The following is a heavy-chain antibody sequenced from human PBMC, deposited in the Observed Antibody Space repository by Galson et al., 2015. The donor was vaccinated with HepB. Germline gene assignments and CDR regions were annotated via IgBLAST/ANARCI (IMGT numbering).Heavy chain of an antibody. Sequence: LSLTCTVSGDSISPYYWSWIRQPPGKGLEWIGFIYNSGSTSYNPSLESRVTISLDTSKNQFSLKLTSVTAADTAVYYCAREDLKDGYSWGYFDSWGQGTLVTVSS. J-gene: IGHJ4*02. V-gene: IGHV4-59*01. CDR3: AREDLKDGYSWGYFDS. CDR2: IYNSGST. D-gene: IGHD5-24*01. CDR1: GDSISPYY.